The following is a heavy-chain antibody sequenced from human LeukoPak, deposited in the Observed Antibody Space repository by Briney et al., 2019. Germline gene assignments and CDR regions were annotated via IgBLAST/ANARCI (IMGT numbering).Heavy chain of an antibody. D-gene: IGHD2-21*02. J-gene: IGHJ1*01. Sequence: PGGSLRLSCVVSGFTFNRCWMNWVRQAPGKGLEWVAHINPDGRDTYYVDSVKGRFTISRDNAENSMYLRMNSLRVGDTAVYYCTSWGDTTAEYFQRWGQGTLVTVSS. V-gene: IGHV3-7*01. CDR1: GFTFNRCW. CDR2: INPDGRDT. CDR3: TSWGDTTAEYFQR.